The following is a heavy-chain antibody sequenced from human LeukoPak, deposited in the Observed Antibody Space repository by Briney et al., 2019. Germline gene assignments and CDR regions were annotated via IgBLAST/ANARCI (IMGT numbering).Heavy chain of an antibody. CDR2: ISSSGSTK. CDR3: ARKDYGGYAYYYYGLDV. Sequence: GGSLRLSCAASGFTFSCYEMNWVRQAPGKGLEWVSYISSSGSTKYYADSVKGRFTISRDNAKNSLYLQMNSLRAEDTAVYYCARKDYGGYAYYYYGLDVWGKGTTVTVSS. J-gene: IGHJ6*04. V-gene: IGHV3-48*03. CDR1: GFTFSCYE. D-gene: IGHD5-12*01.